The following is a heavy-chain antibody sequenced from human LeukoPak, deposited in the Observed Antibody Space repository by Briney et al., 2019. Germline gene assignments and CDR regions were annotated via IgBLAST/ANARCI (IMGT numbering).Heavy chain of an antibody. CDR3: ARDSGSYDY. CDR2: INHSGST. D-gene: IGHD1-26*01. CDR1: GGSFSGYY. J-gene: IGHJ4*02. V-gene: IGHV4-34*01. Sequence: PSETLSLTCAVYGGSFSGYYWSWIRQPPGKGLEWIGEINHSGSTYYNPSLKSRVTISVDTSKNQFSLKLSSVTAADTAVYYCARDSGSYDYWGQGTLVTVSS.